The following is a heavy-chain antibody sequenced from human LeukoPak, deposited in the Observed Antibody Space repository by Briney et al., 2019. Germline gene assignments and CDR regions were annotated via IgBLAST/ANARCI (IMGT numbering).Heavy chain of an antibody. V-gene: IGHV3-74*01. CDR1: GFTFSSYW. CDR2: INSDGSST. CDR3: ARGWVWDYYFDY. Sequence: GGSLRLSCAASGFTFSSYWMHWVRQAPGKGLVWVSRINSDGSSTSYADSVKGRFTISRDNAKNTLYLQMNSLRAEDTAVYYCARGWVWDYYFDYWGQGTLVTAST. D-gene: IGHD6-13*01. J-gene: IGHJ4*02.